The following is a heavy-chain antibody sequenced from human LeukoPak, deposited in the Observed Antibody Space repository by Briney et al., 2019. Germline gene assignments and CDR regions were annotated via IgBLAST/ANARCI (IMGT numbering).Heavy chain of an antibody. CDR3: AKDTRRETGTTSNY. V-gene: IGHV3-30*02. CDR2: IRYDGSNK. CDR1: GFTFSSYG. J-gene: IGHJ4*02. Sequence: GGSLRLSCAASGFTFSSYGMHWVRQAPGKGLEWVAFIRYDGSNKYYADSVKGRFTISRDNSKNTLYLQMNSLRAEDTAVYYCAKDTRRETGTTSNYWGQGTLVTVSS. D-gene: IGHD1-7*01.